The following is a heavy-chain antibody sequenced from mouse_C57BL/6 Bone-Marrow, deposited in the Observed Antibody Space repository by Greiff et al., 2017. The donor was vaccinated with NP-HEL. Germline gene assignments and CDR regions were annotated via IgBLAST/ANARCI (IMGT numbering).Heavy chain of an antibody. V-gene: IGHV1-15*01. CDR2: IDPETGGT. Sequence: VQLQQSGAELVRPGASVTLSCKASGYTFTDYEMHWVKQTPVHGLEWIGAIDPETGGTAYNQKFKGKAILTADKSSSTAYMELRSLTSEDSAVYYCTRSNYGGFQGAYWGQGTLVTVSA. J-gene: IGHJ3*01. CDR3: TRSNYGGFQGAY. CDR1: GYTFTDYE. D-gene: IGHD1-1*02.